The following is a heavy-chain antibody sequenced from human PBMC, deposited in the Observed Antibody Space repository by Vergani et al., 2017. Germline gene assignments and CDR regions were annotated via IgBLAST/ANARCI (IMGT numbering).Heavy chain of an antibody. D-gene: IGHD3-10*01. CDR3: ARDRYYRGSGSYPYFYYYGLDV. Sequence: EVQLVESGGGLVKRGGSLRLSCAASGFTFSSYSMNWVRQAPGKGLEWVSSISSSSSYIHYSDSLKGRFTISRDNAKSSLYLQMNSLRAEDTGVYYCARDRYYRGSGSYPYFYYYGLDVWGQGNAVTVSS. V-gene: IGHV3-21*01. CDR2: ISSSSSYI. CDR1: GFTFSSYS. J-gene: IGHJ6*02.